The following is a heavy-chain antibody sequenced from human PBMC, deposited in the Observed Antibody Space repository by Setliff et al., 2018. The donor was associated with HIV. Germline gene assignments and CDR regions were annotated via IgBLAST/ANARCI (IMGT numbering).Heavy chain of an antibody. J-gene: IGHJ3*02. CDR3: ARDLRVRRNFDWFKNHDDAFDI. CDR2: INPNNGGT. D-gene: IGHD3-9*01. Sequence: WASVKVSCKASGYIFTGYYIHWVRQAPGQGLEWMGWINPNNGGTNYAQKFQGRVTMTRDTSISTAYMDLSSLRSDDTAVYYCARDLRVRRNFDWFKNHDDAFDIWGQGTMVTVSS. V-gene: IGHV1-2*02. CDR1: GYIFTGYY.